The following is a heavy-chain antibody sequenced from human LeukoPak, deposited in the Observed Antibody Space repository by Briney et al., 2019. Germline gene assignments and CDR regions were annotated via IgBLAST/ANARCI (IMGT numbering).Heavy chain of an antibody. CDR3: ARGAYYDFWSGQPFQH. J-gene: IGHJ1*01. D-gene: IGHD3-3*01. Sequence: SETLSLTCTVSGDSIRSYYWSWIRQPAGKGLEWIGRIYTSGSTNYNPSLQSRVTISVDTSKNQFSLKLSSVTAADTAVYYCARGAYYDFWSGQPFQHWGQGTLVTVSS. V-gene: IGHV4-4*07. CDR1: GDSIRSYY. CDR2: IYTSGST.